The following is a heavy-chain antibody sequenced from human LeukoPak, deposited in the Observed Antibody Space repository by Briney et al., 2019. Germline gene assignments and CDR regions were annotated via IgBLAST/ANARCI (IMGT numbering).Heavy chain of an antibody. J-gene: IGHJ4*02. CDR1: GFTFSSYG. CDR3: AKDSGSSGWSGGFGY. V-gene: IGHV3-30*12. Sequence: PGGSLRLSCAASGFTFSSYGIHWVRQAPGKGLEWVAVTSPDEGLKFYGDSVKGRFTISRDNSKNTVYLHMNSLRAEDTAIYYCAKDSGSSGWSGGFGYWGQGTLVTVSS. D-gene: IGHD6-19*01. CDR2: TSPDEGLK.